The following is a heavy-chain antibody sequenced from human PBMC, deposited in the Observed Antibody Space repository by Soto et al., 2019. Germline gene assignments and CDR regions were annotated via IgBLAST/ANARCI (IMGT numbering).Heavy chain of an antibody. Sequence: GASVKVSCKASGGTFSSYAISWVRQAPGQGLEWMGGIIPIFGTANYAQKFQGRVTITADESTSTAYMELSSLRSEDTAVYYCAKDGGAEYSSGDFDYWGQGTLVTVSS. CDR1: GGTFSSYA. D-gene: IGHD6-19*01. CDR2: IIPIFGTA. CDR3: AKDGGAEYSSGDFDY. V-gene: IGHV1-69*13. J-gene: IGHJ4*02.